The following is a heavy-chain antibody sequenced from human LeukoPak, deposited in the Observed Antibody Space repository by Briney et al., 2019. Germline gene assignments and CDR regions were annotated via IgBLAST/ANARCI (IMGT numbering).Heavy chain of an antibody. D-gene: IGHD2-2*01. Sequence: PSGTLSLTCAVSGGSIISGNWWSWVRQPPGKGLEWIGEIYHSGRTNYNPSLKSRVTISLDKSKNQFSLNLSSVTAADTALYYCARLRYQLLRRRYFDLWGRGTLVTVSS. CDR2: IYHSGRT. CDR3: ARLRYQLLRRRYFDL. CDR1: GGSIISGNW. V-gene: IGHV4-4*02. J-gene: IGHJ2*01.